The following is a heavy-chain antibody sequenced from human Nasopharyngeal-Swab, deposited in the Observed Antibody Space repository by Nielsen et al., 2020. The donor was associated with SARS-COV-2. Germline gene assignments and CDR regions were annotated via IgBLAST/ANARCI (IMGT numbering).Heavy chain of an antibody. V-gene: IGHV3-48*03. J-gene: IGHJ3*02. CDR3: ASSYYDFWSGYYYHGAFDI. Sequence: GESLKISCAASGFTFDIYEMDWVRQAPGKGLEWVSYISSTGSTMYYADSVKGRFTISRDNAKNSLYLQMNSLRAEDTAVYYCASSYYDFWSGYYYHGAFDIWGQGAMVTVSS. CDR1: GFTFDIYE. D-gene: IGHD3-3*01. CDR2: ISSTGSTM.